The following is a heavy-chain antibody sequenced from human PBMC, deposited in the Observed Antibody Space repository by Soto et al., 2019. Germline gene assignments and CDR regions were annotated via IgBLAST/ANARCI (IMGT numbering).Heavy chain of an antibody. D-gene: IGHD4-17*01. V-gene: IGHV1-69*02. CDR3: ARIHDYGIMYAFDI. CDR2: IIPILGIA. J-gene: IGHJ3*02. Sequence: ASVKVSCKASGGTFSSYTIGWVRQAPGQGLEWMGRIIPILGIANYAQKFQGRVTITADKSTSTAYMELSSLRSEDTAVYYCARIHDYGIMYAFDIWGQGTMVTVSS. CDR1: GGTFSSYT.